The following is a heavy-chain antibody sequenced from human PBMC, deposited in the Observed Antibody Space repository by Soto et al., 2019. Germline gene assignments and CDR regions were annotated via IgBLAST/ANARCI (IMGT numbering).Heavy chain of an antibody. V-gene: IGHV3-23*01. Sequence: XGSLRLSCAACGFSFSTNRMAWVRQTPGKGLEWVSGLSVGGDRTFYLDSVKGRFSISRDNSKNTVDLQMNSLRAEDTAMYYCAKDDVAGDGLWLVSDWGQGTLVTVSS. D-gene: IGHD2-21*02. J-gene: IGHJ4*02. CDR2: LSVGGDRT. CDR1: GFSFSTNR. CDR3: AKDDVAGDGLWLVSD.